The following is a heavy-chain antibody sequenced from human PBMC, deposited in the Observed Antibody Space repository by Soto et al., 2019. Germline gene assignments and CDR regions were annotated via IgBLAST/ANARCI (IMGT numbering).Heavy chain of an antibody. V-gene: IGHV4-39*02. J-gene: IGHJ4*02. D-gene: IGHD2-15*01. Sequence: SETLSLTCTVSGGSITSSSYYWGWIRQPPGKGLEWIGSIYYSGNTYYTPSLKSRVTISVDTSKKQFSLKLSSVTAADTAVYYCAREGGRYCSGGSCQVDYWGQGTLVTVS. CDR2: IYYSGNT. CDR1: GGSITSSSYY. CDR3: AREGGRYCSGGSCQVDY.